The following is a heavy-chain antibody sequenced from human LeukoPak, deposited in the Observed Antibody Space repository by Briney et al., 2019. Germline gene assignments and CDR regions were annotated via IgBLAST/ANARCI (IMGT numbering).Heavy chain of an antibody. Sequence: SQTLSLTCAISGDSVSSNSAAWNWIRQSPSRGLEWLGRTYYRSKWYNDYAVSVKSRITINPDTSKNQFSLQLNSVTPEDTAVYYCARDNSTNYDFWSGYYRSYYYYGMDVWGQGTTVTVSS. CDR1: GDSVSSNSAA. CDR2: TYYRSKWYN. CDR3: ARDNSTNYDFWSGYYRSYYYYGMDV. J-gene: IGHJ6*02. V-gene: IGHV6-1*01. D-gene: IGHD3-3*01.